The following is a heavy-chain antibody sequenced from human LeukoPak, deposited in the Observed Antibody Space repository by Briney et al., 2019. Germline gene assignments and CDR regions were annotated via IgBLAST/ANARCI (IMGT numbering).Heavy chain of an antibody. CDR3: AREVPPWYSSGWYLSGAFDI. CDR1: GFTLDDYV. J-gene: IGHJ3*02. Sequence: GGSLRLSCAASGFTLDDYVMSWVRQAPGKGLEWVAGMNWNGGRTGYADSVKGRFTISRDNAKNSVYLQMNSLRAEDTALYYCAREVPPWYSSGWYLSGAFDIWCHGTMVTVSS. V-gene: IGHV3-20*04. D-gene: IGHD6-19*01. CDR2: MNWNGGRT.